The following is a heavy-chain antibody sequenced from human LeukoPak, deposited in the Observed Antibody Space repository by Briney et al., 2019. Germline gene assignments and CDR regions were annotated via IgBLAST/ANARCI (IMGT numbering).Heavy chain of an antibody. CDR3: AEHVSAAAGGR. CDR2: IHHSGST. D-gene: IGHD6-13*01. Sequence: SETLSLTCAVYGGSVRDNYWSWIRQPPGKGLEWIGEIHHSGSTKYNPSLKSRVTISLDTSKNQFSRKLNSMTAADTAVYYCAEHVSAAAGGRWGQGTLVTVSS. V-gene: IGHV4-34*01. J-gene: IGHJ4*02. CDR1: GGSVRDNY.